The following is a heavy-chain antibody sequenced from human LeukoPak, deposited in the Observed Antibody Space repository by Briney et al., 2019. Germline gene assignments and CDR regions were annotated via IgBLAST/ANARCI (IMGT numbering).Heavy chain of an antibody. D-gene: IGHD6-13*01. V-gene: IGHV3-30*02. Sequence: GGSLRLSCAASGFTFSSYGMHWVRQAPGKGLEWVAFIQYDGSNAYYADSMKGRFTISRDNSKNTLYLQMNSLRAEDTAVYYCAKGYYSTIDYWGQGTLVAVSS. CDR3: AKGYYSTIDY. CDR1: GFTFSSYG. J-gene: IGHJ4*02. CDR2: IQYDGSNA.